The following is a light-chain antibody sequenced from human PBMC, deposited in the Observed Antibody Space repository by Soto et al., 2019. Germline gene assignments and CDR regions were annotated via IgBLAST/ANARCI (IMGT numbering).Light chain of an antibody. V-gene: IGLV2-23*01. CDR2: EGS. Sequence: QSALTQPASVSGSPGQSITISCTGTSSDIGSYNLVSWYQQHPGKAPKLMIYEGSKRPSGVSYRFSGSKSGNTASLTISGLQAEDGADYYCCSYAGSSTLVFGGGTKLTVL. CDR1: SSDIGSYNL. J-gene: IGLJ3*02. CDR3: CSYAGSSTLV.